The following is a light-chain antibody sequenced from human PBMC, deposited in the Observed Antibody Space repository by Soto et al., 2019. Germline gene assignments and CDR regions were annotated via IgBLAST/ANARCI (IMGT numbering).Light chain of an antibody. CDR1: NSDVGSYNR. CDR3: SSYTTTNTYV. V-gene: IGLV2-18*02. CDR2: DVS. Sequence: QSALTQPPSVSGSPGQSVAISCTGTNSDVGSYNRVSWYQQPPGTAPKLIIYDVSNRPSGVAGRFSGSKSGNTASLTISGLQAEYEADYYCSSYTTTNTYVFGIGTKLTVL. J-gene: IGLJ1*01.